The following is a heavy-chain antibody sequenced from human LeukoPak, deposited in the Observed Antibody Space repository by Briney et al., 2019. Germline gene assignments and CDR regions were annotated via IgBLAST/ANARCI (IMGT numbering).Heavy chain of an antibody. J-gene: IGHJ4*02. CDR1: GYTFTSYG. V-gene: IGHV1-18*01. Sequence: ASVKVSCKASGYTFTSYGISWARQAPGQGLEWMGWISAYNGNTNYAQKFQGRVTMTRDTSISTAYMELSRLRSDDTAVYYCARTLYYDSTNYWGQGTLVTVSS. CDR3: ARTLYYDSTNY. D-gene: IGHD3-22*01. CDR2: ISAYNGNT.